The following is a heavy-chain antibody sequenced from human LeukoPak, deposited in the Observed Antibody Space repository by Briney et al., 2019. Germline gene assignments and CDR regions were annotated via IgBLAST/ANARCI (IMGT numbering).Heavy chain of an antibody. D-gene: IGHD6-13*01. CDR3: AKDGKGIAAAGRFDY. CDR1: GFTVSSNY. Sequence: PGGSLRLSCAASGFTVSSNYMSWVRQAPGKGLEWVSVIYSGGSTYYADSVKGRFTISRDNSKNTLYLQMNSLRAEDTAVYYCAKDGKGIAAAGRFDYWGQGTLVTVSS. CDR2: IYSGGST. V-gene: IGHV3-53*05. J-gene: IGHJ4*02.